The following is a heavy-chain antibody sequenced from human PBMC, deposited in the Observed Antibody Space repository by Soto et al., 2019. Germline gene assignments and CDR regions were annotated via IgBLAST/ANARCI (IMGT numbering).Heavy chain of an antibody. CDR3: ARDRSGGYYWFDP. D-gene: IGHD1-26*01. Sequence: SETLSLTCVVSGYSITSGYHWGWLRQSPGKGLELIGSVYYTGSGYYSPSLKSRVTISVDTSKNQFSLKLTSVTAADTAVYYCARDRSGGYYWFDPWGPGTLVTVSS. CDR1: GYSITSGYH. V-gene: IGHV4-38-2*02. J-gene: IGHJ5*02. CDR2: VYYTGSG.